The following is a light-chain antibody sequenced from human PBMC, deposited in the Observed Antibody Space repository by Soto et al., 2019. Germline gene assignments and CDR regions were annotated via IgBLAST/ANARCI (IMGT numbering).Light chain of an antibody. CDR2: GAS. J-gene: IGKJ1*01. CDR3: QQYGSSPWT. Sequence: ENVLTQSPGTLSLSPGERATLSCRASQSVSSSYLAWYQQKPGQDPRPLIYGASSMSIGIPDRFSGSGSGTDFTLTISRLEPEDFAEYYCQQYGSSPWTFGQGNKVEIK. V-gene: IGKV3-20*01. CDR1: QSVSSSY.